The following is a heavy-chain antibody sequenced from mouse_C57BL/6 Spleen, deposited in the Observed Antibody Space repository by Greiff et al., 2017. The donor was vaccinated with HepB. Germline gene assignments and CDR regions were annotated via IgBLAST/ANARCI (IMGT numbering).Heavy chain of an antibody. CDR2: IDPSDSYT. D-gene: IGHD1-1*01. CDR3: ARFGYDYGSQD. Sequence: QVQLLQPGAELVMPGASVKLSCTASGYTFTSYWMHWVKQRPGQGLEWIGEIDPSDSYTNYHHTFKGKSALTVDKSSSTAYMQLSSLTSEDSAVYDWARFGYDYGSQDWGQGTLGTVSA. J-gene: IGHJ3*01. V-gene: IGHV1-69*01. CDR1: GYTFTSYW.